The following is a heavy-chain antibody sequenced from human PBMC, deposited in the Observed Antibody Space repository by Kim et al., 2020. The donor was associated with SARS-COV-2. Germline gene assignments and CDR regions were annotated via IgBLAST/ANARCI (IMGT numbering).Heavy chain of an antibody. CDR1: GGTFSSYA. J-gene: IGHJ3*02. CDR2: IIPIFGTA. CDR3: ARGRGYSGYDFLPFDI. V-gene: IGHV1-69*13. Sequence: SVKVSCKASGGTFSSYAISWVRQAPGQGLEWMGGIIPIFGTANYAQKFQGRVTITADESTSTAYMELSSLRSEDTAVYYCARGRGYSGYDFLPFDIWGQGTMVTVSS. D-gene: IGHD5-12*01.